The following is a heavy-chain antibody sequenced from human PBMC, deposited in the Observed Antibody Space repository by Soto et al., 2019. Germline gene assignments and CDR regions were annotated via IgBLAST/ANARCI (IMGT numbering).Heavy chain of an antibody. Sequence: GGSLRLSCAASRLTFRNNVLSWVRQAPGKGLDWVSGITGSGRDTYYADSVKGRFTISRDNSKNMVFLQMNSLRAEDTALYYCAKNGLDNSPSAIDSWGPGTLVTVSS. CDR2: ITGSGRDT. CDR1: RLTFRNNV. J-gene: IGHJ4*02. V-gene: IGHV3-23*01. CDR3: AKNGLDNSPSAIDS. D-gene: IGHD2-8*01.